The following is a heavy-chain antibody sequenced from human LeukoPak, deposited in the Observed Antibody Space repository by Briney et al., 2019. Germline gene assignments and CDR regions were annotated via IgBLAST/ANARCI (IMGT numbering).Heavy chain of an antibody. D-gene: IGHD2-21*02. CDR3: AKDYEAYCGGDCYSFFDS. CDR1: GFTFSSYE. CDR2: ISYDGSNK. V-gene: IGHV3-30*18. J-gene: IGHJ4*02. Sequence: GGSLRLSCAASGFTFSSYEMNWVRQAPGKGLEWVAVISYDGSNKYYADFVKGRFTISRDNSKNTVNLQMNSLRAEDTAVYYCAKDYEAYCGGDCYSFFDSWGQGTLVTVSS.